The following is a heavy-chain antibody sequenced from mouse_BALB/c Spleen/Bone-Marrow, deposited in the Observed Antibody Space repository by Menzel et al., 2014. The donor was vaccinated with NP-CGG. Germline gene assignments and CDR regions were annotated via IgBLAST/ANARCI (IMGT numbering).Heavy chain of an antibody. CDR2: IDPANGNT. V-gene: IGHV14-3*02. J-gene: IGHJ4*01. CDR1: GFNIXDTY. CDR3: ARGTPYAMDY. Sequence: EVKVVESGAELVEPGASVKLSCTASGFNIXDTYMHWVKQRPEQGLEWIGRIDPANGNTKYDPKFQGKATITADTSSNTAYLQLSSLTSEDTAVYYCARGTPYAMDYWGQGTSVTVSS. D-gene: IGHD2-14*01.